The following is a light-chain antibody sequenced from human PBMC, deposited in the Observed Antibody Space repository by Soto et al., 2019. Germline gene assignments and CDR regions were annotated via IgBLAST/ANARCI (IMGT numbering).Light chain of an antibody. Sequence: QSVLTQPPSASGTPGQRVSISCSGGRSNIGSNLVSWYQQRPGTAPKLLLYFNDQRPSGVPDRFSGSKSGTSASLAVSELQSEDEADYFCASWDDSLKGVLFGGGTKVTVL. CDR3: ASWDDSLKGVL. CDR2: FND. J-gene: IGLJ3*02. V-gene: IGLV1-44*01. CDR1: RSNIGSNL.